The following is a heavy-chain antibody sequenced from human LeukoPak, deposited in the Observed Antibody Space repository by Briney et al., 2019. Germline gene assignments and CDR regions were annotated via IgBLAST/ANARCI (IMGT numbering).Heavy chain of an antibody. CDR1: GFTFSSYV. D-gene: IGHD3-9*01. CDR3: ARGDNDWRSENDAFDI. CDR2: ISYDGSNE. V-gene: IGHV3-30*04. J-gene: IGHJ3*02. Sequence: GGSLRLSCAASGFTFSSYVMHWVRQAPGKGLEWVAIISYDGSNEYYADSVKGRFTISRDNAKNSLYLQMNSLRAEDTAVYYCARGDNDWRSENDAFDIWGQGTMVTVSS.